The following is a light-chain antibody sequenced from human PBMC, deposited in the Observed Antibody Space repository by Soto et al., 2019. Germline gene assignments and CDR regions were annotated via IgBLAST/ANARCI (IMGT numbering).Light chain of an antibody. CDR3: CSYAGCSTFV. V-gene: IGLV2-23*02. J-gene: IGLJ1*01. CDR1: SSDVGSYNL. CDR2: EVS. Sequence: QSALTQPASVSGSPGKSIAISCTGTSSDVGSYNLVSWYQQHPGKAPKFIIYEVSKRPSGVSNRFSGSKSGDTASLTISGLQAEDVADYYCCSYAGCSTFVFGTGTKLTVL.